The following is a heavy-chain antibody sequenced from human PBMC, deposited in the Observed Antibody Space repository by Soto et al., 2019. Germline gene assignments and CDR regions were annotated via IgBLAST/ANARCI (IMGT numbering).Heavy chain of an antibody. CDR3: ARLGRWLQALDS. Sequence: QVQLQESGPGLVKPSETLSLTCTVSGGSISDYYWSWIRQPPGKGLEWGGYIYYTGTTTYNPSLKSRLTSSVDTSKNQFSLKLRSVSAADTAVYYCARLGRWLQALDSWGQGTLVTVSS. CDR1: GGSISDYY. V-gene: IGHV4-59*08. D-gene: IGHD5-12*01. CDR2: IYYTGTT. J-gene: IGHJ4*02.